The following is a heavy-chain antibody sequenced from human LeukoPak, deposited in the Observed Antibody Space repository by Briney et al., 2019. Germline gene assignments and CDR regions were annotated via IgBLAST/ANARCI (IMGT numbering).Heavy chain of an antibody. D-gene: IGHD3-9*01. CDR1: GGSISSYY. CDR3: ARDPGDTDWYNFDF. CDR2: IYYSGST. Sequence: PSETLSLTCTVSGGSISSYYWSWIRQPPGKGLEWIGYIYYSGSTNYNPSLKSRVTVSLEMSKNQFSLSLSSVTAADTAVYYCARDPGDTDWYNFDFWGQGILVTVSS. V-gene: IGHV4-59*01. J-gene: IGHJ4*02.